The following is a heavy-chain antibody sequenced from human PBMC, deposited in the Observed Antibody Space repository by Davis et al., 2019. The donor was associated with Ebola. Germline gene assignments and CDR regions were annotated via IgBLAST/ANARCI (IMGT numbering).Heavy chain of an antibody. V-gene: IGHV1-8*01. CDR3: ARSNVLRYFDWRPNYYGMDV. CDR1: GYTFTSYD. CDR2: MNPNSSNT. J-gene: IGHJ6*02. D-gene: IGHD3-9*01. Sequence: ASVKVSCKASGYTFTSYDINWVRQATGQGLEWMGWMNPNSSNTGYAQKFQGRVTMTRNTSISTAYMELSSLRSEDTAVYYCARSNVLRYFDWRPNYYGMDVWGQGTTVTVSS.